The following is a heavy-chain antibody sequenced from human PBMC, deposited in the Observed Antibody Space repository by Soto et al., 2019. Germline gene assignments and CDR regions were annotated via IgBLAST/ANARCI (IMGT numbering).Heavy chain of an antibody. Sequence: GASVKVSCKTSGYIFASYGISWVRQAPGQGLEWMGWISGYNGNTNYAQKLQGRVTMTTDTSTSTAYMELRSLRSDDTAVYYCARDYGTTGITAFDIWGQGTMVTVSS. J-gene: IGHJ3*02. D-gene: IGHD1-1*01. CDR3: ARDYGTTGITAFDI. V-gene: IGHV1-18*01. CDR2: ISGYNGNT. CDR1: GYIFASYG.